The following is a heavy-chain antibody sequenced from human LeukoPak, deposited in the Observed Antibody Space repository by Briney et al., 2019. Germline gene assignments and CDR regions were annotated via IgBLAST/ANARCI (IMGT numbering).Heavy chain of an antibody. J-gene: IGHJ6*02. CDR1: GFTFSSYA. Sequence: GRSLRLSCAASGFTFSSYAMHWVRHAPGKGLEWVSAISGSGGSTYYADSVKGRFTISRDNSKNTLYLQMNSLRAEDTAVYYCAKEYCSGGSCSYYYYYYYGMDVWGQGTTVTVSS. V-gene: IGHV3-23*01. D-gene: IGHD2-15*01. CDR3: AKEYCSGGSCSYYYYYYYGMDV. CDR2: ISGSGGST.